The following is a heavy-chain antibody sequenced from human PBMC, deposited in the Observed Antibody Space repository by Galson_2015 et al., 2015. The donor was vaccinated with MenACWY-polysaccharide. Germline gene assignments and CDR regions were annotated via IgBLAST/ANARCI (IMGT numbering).Heavy chain of an antibody. CDR2: IIPILGIP. D-gene: IGHD5-18*01. CDR1: GGSFGSFS. CDR3: ARGRTVRVSGHGVLEY. V-gene: IGHV1-69*04. J-gene: IGHJ4*02. Sequence: SVKVSCKASGGSFGSFSISWVRQAPGHGLEWMAKIIPILGIPRYAPKFRGRVTITADEPTRTSYMELSSLRSEDTALYYCARGRTVRVSGHGVLEYWGQGSLVTVSS.